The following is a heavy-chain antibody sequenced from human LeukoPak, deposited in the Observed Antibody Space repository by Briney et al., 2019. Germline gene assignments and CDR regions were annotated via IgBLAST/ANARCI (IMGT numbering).Heavy chain of an antibody. V-gene: IGHV1-69*13. CDR2: IIPIFGTA. CDR3: ARALYYDYVWGSYHLYYFDY. J-gene: IGHJ4*02. Sequence: ASVKVSCKASGGTFSSYAISWVRQAPGQGLEWMGGIIPIFGTAHYAQKFQGRVTITADESTSTAYMELSSLRSEDTAVYYCARALYYDYVWGSYHLYYFDYWGQGTLVTVSS. CDR1: GGTFSSYA. D-gene: IGHD3-16*02.